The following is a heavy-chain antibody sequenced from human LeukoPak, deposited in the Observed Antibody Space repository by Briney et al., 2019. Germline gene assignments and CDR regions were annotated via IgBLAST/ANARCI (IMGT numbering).Heavy chain of an antibody. CDR1: GYTFTSYG. CDR3: ARVPRYSSSWYSENWFDP. D-gene: IGHD6-13*01. V-gene: IGHV1-18*01. J-gene: IGHJ5*02. CDR2: VSAYNGNT. Sequence: GASVKVSCKASGYTFTSYGISWVRQAPGQGLEWMGWVSAYNGNTNYAQKLQGRVTMTTDTSTSTAYMELRSLRSDDTAVYYCARVPRYSSSWYSENWFDPWAQGTLVTVSS.